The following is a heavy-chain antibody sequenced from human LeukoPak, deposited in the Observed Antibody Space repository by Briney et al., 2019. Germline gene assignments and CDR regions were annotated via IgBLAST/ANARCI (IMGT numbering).Heavy chain of an antibody. CDR1: GFTFSSYS. V-gene: IGHV3-21*04. CDR2: ISSSTSYI. Sequence: GGSLRLSCAASGFTFSSYSMNWIRQAPGKGLEWVSSISSSTSYIYYADSVKGRFTISKDNAKNSLYLQMNSLRAEDTALYYCARDQPFGSYWGQGTLVAVSS. J-gene: IGHJ4*02. CDR3: ARDQPFGSY. D-gene: IGHD3-10*01.